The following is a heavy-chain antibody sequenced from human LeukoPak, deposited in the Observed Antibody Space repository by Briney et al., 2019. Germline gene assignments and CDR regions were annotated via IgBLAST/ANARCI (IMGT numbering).Heavy chain of an antibody. Sequence: GRSLRLSCAASGFTFSSYAMHWVRQAPGKGLEWVAVTSYDGSNKYYADSVKGRFTISRDNSKNTLYLQMNSLRAEDTAVYYCARESGYYYYYYGMDVWGKGTTVTVSS. D-gene: IGHD3-10*01. CDR2: TSYDGSNK. V-gene: IGHV3-30*04. J-gene: IGHJ6*04. CDR1: GFTFSSYA. CDR3: ARESGYYYYYYGMDV.